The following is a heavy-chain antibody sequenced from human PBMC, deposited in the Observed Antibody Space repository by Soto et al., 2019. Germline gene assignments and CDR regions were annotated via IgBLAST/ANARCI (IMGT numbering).Heavy chain of an antibody. Sequence: PSETLSLTCTVSGGSISSYYWSWIRQPPGKGLEWIGYIYYSGSTNYNPSLKSRVTISVDTSRNQFSLKLSSVTAADTAVYYCAREIMTYGQSYFDYWGQGTLVTVSS. CDR1: GGSISSYY. CDR3: AREIMTYGQSYFDY. D-gene: IGHD3-16*01. J-gene: IGHJ4*02. CDR2: IYYSGST. V-gene: IGHV4-59*01.